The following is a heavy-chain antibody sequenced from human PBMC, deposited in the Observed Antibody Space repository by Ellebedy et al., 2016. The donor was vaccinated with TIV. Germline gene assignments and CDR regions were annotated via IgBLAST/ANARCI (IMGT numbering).Heavy chain of an antibody. V-gene: IGHV3-21*01. CDR2: ISSSSSYI. Sequence: GESLKISCAPSGFTVSSNYMNWVRQAPGKGLEWVSSISSSSSYIYYADSVKGRFTISRDNAKNSLYLQMNSLRAEDTAVYYCARRYSGSYYETFDYWGQGTLVTVSS. CDR1: GFTVSSNY. J-gene: IGHJ4*02. CDR3: ARRYSGSYYETFDY. D-gene: IGHD1-26*01.